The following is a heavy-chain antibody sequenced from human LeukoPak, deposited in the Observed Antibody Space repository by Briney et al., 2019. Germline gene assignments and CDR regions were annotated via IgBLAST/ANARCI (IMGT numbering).Heavy chain of an antibody. V-gene: IGHV5-51*01. CDR1: GYSFTSYW. CDR3: ARSLSTLGDAFDI. J-gene: IGHJ3*02. Sequence: GESLKISCKGSGYSFTSYWIGWVRQMPGKGLECLGIINPGDSDTRYSPSFQGQVTISADKSISTAYLQWSSLKASDTAMYYCARSLSTLGDAFDIWGQGTMVTVSS. CDR2: INPGDSDT. D-gene: IGHD2-15*01.